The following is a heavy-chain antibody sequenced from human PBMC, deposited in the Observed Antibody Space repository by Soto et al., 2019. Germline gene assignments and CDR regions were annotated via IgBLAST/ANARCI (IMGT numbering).Heavy chain of an antibody. Sequence: QVQLAQSGAEVKKPGASITVSCKASGYSFSTNGVSWVRQAPGQGLEWMGWISANTGDTLYAEKFEDRITLTADTPTTTAYMELRSLRPDDTATDFCATDKGDFTVGPWGQGTLITVSS. V-gene: IGHV1-18*04. J-gene: IGHJ5*02. CDR2: ISANTGDT. CDR3: ATDKGDFTVGP. D-gene: IGHD3-3*01. CDR1: GYSFSTNG.